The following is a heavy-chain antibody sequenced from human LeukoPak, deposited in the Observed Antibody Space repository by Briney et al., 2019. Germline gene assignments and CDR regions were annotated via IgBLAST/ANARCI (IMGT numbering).Heavy chain of an antibody. J-gene: IGHJ4*02. Sequence: GESLKISCKTSGYVFTSFWIGWVRQMPGKGLEWMGIISPRDSDTRYRPSFQGQVTISADKSISTAYLQWSSLKASDTAMYYCASEGYCSSTSCSVAYWGQGTLVTVSS. CDR3: ASEGYCSSTSCSVAY. V-gene: IGHV5-51*01. CDR2: ISPRDSDT. D-gene: IGHD2-2*01. CDR1: GYVFTSFW.